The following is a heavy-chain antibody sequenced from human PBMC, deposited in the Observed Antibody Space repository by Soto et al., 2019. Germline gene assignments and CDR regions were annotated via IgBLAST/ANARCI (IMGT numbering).Heavy chain of an antibody. CDR2: IYPGDSDT. CDR1: GYSFTSYW. Sequence: GESLKISCKGSGYSFTSYWIGWVRQMPGKGLEWMGIIYPGDSDTRYSPSFQGQVTISADKSISTAYLQWSSLKASDTAMYYCARSPVEPYYYYYGMDVWGQGTTVTV. V-gene: IGHV5-51*01. J-gene: IGHJ6*02. CDR3: ARSPVEPYYYYYGMDV. D-gene: IGHD1-1*01.